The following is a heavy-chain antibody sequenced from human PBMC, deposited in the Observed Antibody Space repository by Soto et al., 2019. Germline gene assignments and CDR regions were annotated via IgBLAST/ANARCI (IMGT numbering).Heavy chain of an antibody. CDR2: IYYSGST. D-gene: IGHD5-18*01. J-gene: IGHJ4*02. CDR1: GGSISSYY. CDR3: ASQGWKYRYGTNFYY. Sequence: NPSETLSLTCTVSGGSISSYYWSWIRQPPGKGLEWIGYIYYSGSTNYNPSLKSRVTISVDTSKNQFSLKLSSVTAADTAVYYCASQGWKYRYGTNFYYWGQGSLVPVSS. V-gene: IGHV4-59*08.